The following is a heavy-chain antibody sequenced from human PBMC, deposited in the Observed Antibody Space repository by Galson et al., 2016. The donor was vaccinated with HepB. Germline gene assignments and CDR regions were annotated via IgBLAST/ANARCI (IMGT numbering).Heavy chain of an antibody. V-gene: IGHV1-69*13. CDR3: ARSGSSSGPTAFFDN. D-gene: IGHD3-22*01. Sequence: SVKVSCKASGGTFSSNGINWVRQAPGQGLEWMGRIIPMFDTADYTQKFQGRVTITADESTNTAYMALSSLRSEDTAGYYCARSGSSSGPTAFFDNWGQGTLVTVSS. CDR2: IIPMFDTA. J-gene: IGHJ4*02. CDR1: GGTFSSNG.